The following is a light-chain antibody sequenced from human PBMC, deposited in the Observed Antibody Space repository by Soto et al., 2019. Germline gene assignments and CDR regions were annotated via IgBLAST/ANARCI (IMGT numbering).Light chain of an antibody. Sequence: IVLTQSPGTLSLSPGDRATLSCRASQSINSYLAWYQQKPGQAPRLLIYDTSNRATGIPARFSGSGSGTDFTLTISSLEPEDFAFYYCQQRNNWPLTFGQGTKVDNK. V-gene: IGKV3-11*01. CDR3: QQRNNWPLT. J-gene: IGKJ1*01. CDR1: QSINSY. CDR2: DTS.